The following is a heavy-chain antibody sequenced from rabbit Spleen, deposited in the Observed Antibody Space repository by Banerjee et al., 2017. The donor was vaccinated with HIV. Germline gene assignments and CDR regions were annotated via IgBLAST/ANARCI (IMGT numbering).Heavy chain of an antibody. Sequence: EESGGGLVKPGGTLTLTCKASGFSLFMYWMCWVRQAPGKGLEWIACIYAGDGSTDYANWVNGRFTISKSSSTVDLKMTSLRAADTATYICARDLVTVIGWNFGWWGPGTLVTVS. V-gene: IGHV1S42*01. J-gene: IGHJ4*01. CDR2: IYAGDGST. CDR1: GFSLFMYW. CDR3: ARDLVTVIGWNFGW. D-gene: IGHD5-1*01.